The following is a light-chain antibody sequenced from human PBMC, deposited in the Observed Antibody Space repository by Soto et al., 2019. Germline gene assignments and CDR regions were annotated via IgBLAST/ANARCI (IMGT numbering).Light chain of an antibody. Sequence: EVVLTQSPGTLSLSPRERATLSCRASQSVSNNYLAWYQHKPGQAPRLLIYGASNRAPGIPDRFSGSGSGPDFTLTISRLETEDFAVYYCQQYAASPRKFGQGTLVEVK. CDR1: QSVSNNY. CDR2: GAS. V-gene: IGKV3-20*01. J-gene: IGKJ1*01. CDR3: QQYAASPRK.